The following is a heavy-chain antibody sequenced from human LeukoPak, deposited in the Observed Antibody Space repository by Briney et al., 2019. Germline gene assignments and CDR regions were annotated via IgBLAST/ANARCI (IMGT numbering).Heavy chain of an antibody. Sequence: HPSQALSLTCTVSGGSISSGSYYWSWIRQPAGKGLEWIGRIYTSGSTNYNPSLKSRVTISVDTSKNQFSLKLSSVTAADTAVYYCARAPKDIVVVPAAPYFDYWGQGTLVTVSS. V-gene: IGHV4-61*02. CDR3: ARAPKDIVVVPAAPYFDY. CDR2: IYTSGST. J-gene: IGHJ4*02. CDR1: GGSISSGSYY. D-gene: IGHD2-2*01.